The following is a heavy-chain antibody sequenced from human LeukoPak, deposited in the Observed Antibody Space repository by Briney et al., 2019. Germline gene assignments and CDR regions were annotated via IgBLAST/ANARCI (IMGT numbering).Heavy chain of an antibody. CDR2: IYHSGST. V-gene: IGHV4-59*12. CDR3: ARLVRGVTTVYFDY. J-gene: IGHJ4*02. CDR1: GGSISSYF. Sequence: SETLSLTCTVSGGSISSYFWSWIRQPPGKGLEWIGYIYHSGSTNYNPSLKSRVTMSVDTSKNQFSLKLSSVTAADTAVYYCARLVRGVTTVYFDYWGQGTLVTVSS. D-gene: IGHD3-10*01.